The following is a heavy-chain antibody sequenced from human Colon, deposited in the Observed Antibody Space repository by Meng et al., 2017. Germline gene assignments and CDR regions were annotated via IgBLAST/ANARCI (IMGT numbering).Heavy chain of an antibody. CDR3: RGGVARREFAY. J-gene: IGHJ4*02. Sequence: GESLKISCVASGFTFKNAWMTWVRQAPGKGLEWVGRIKTNTEGGAADFGAPVKGRFSISRDDSKDTLYLQMNGLKTEDTAVYYCRGGVARREFAYWGQGTLVTVSS. D-gene: IGHD3-16*01. CDR2: IKTNTEGGAA. CDR1: GFTFKNAW. V-gene: IGHV3-15*01.